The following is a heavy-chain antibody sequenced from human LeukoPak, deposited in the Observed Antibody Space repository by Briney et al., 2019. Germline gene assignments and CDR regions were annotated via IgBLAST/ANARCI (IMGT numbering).Heavy chain of an antibody. D-gene: IGHD1-1*01. CDR2: ISGSGGST. CDR1: RFTFYSFA. V-gene: IGHV3-23*01. Sequence: PGGSLRLSCAASRFTFYSFARNWVRQAPGKGLEWVSGISGSGGSTYYADSVEGRFTISRDNSNNTLYLDLNSLRADDTALYYCVISRGEEYIYDAFDIRGQGTVVTVSS. J-gene: IGHJ3*02. CDR3: VISRGEEYIYDAFDI.